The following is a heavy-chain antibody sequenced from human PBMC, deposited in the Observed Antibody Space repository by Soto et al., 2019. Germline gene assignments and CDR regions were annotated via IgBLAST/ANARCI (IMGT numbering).Heavy chain of an antibody. J-gene: IGHJ4*02. CDR3: ARDSRVTVVGDTSWDF. CDR2: ISPYNDNT. Sequence: ASVKVSCRTSGYTFTSYGSNWVRQAPGQGLEWMGWISPYNDNTDYAQNLQGRVTLTTDTSTTTAYLELRSLRSDDTAVYYCARDSRVTVVGDTSWDFWGEGTLVTGSS. V-gene: IGHV1-18*04. D-gene: IGHD2-15*01. CDR1: GYTFTSYG.